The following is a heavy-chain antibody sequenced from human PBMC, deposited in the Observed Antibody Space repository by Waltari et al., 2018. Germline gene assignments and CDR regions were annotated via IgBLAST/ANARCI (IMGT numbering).Heavy chain of an antibody. CDR2: INPNSGGT. CDR1: GYTFTGYY. CDR3: ARDKEGMDV. V-gene: IGHV1-2*02. J-gene: IGHJ6*02. Sequence: QVQLVQSGAEVKKPGASVKVSCKASGYTFTGYYLHWVRQAPGKGLEWMGWINPNSGGTDYAQKFQGRVSVTRDTSISTAYMELSRLRSDDTAVYYCARDKEGMDVWGQGTTVTVSS.